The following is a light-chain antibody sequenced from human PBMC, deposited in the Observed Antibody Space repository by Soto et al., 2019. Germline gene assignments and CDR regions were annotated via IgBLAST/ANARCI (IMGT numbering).Light chain of an antibody. CDR3: QQFGSSPSWS. CDR2: GAS. J-gene: IGKJ1*01. V-gene: IGKV3-20*01. CDR1: QSINSSY. Sequence: EIVLTQSPGTLSLSPGERATLSCRASQSINSSYLAWYQQKPGQAPGLLIYGASSRATGIPDRFSGSGSGTDFTLTISRLESEDFAVYLCQQFGSSPSWSFGQGTKVEIK.